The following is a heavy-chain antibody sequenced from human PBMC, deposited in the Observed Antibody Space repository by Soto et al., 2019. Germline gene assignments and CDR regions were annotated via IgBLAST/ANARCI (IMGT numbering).Heavy chain of an antibody. D-gene: IGHD4-17*01. V-gene: IGHV3-43*01. CDR3: AKVRLPYHFFDLDV. Sequence: GGSLRLSCAASGFTFDYYSMHWVRQRPGKGLEWVSLISWDGGSTYYEDSVRGRFTISRDDSKNSLYLHMNGLKNEDTALYYCAKVRLPYHFFDLDVWGQGTTVTVSS. CDR2: ISWDGGST. J-gene: IGHJ6*02. CDR1: GFTFDYYS.